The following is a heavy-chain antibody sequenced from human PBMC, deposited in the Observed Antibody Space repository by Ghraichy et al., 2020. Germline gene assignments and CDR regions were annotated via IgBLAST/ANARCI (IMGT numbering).Heavy chain of an antibody. CDR3: ARDRTLARTNIYYYYGMDV. J-gene: IGHJ6*02. Sequence: SQTLSLTCAISGDSVSSNSAAWNWIRQSPSRGLEWLGRTYYRSKWYNDYAVSVKSRITINPDTSKNQFSLQLNSVTPEDTAVYYCARDRTLARTNIYYYYGMDVWGQGTTVTVSS. V-gene: IGHV6-1*01. D-gene: IGHD1-7*01. CDR1: GDSVSSNSAA. CDR2: TYYRSKWYN.